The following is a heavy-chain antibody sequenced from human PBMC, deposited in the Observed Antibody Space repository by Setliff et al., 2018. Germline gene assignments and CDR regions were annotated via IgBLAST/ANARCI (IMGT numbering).Heavy chain of an antibody. D-gene: IGHD3-3*01. J-gene: IGHJ5*02. V-gene: IGHV3-7*01. CDR1: GFRFSDYY. CDR2: LNQDGSET. Sequence: PGGSLRLSCAASGFRFSDYYMSWARQAPGKGLEWLANLNQDGSETYYVDSVKGRSTISRDNAKNSLYLQMNGLRAEDTAVYYCTRDVYDFRTGEAGPWGQGARVTVSS. CDR3: TRDVYDFRTGEAGP.